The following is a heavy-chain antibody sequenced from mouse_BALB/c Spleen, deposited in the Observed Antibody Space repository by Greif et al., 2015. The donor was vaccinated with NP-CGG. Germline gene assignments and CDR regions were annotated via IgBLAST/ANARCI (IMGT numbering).Heavy chain of an antibody. J-gene: IGHJ3*01. Sequence: VQLKQSGAELVRPGALVKLSCKASGFNIKDYYMHWVKQRPEQGLEWIGWIDPENGNTIYDPKFQGKASITADTSSNTASLRLSSLTSGDTAVCYCARFLYGGSPRLFAYWGQGTLVTVSA. D-gene: IGHD1-1*02. CDR3: ARFLYGGSPRLFAY. CDR2: IDPENGNT. V-gene: IGHV14-1*02. CDR1: GFNIKDYY.